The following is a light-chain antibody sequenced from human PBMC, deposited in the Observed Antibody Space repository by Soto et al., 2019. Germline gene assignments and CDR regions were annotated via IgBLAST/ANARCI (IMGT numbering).Light chain of an antibody. CDR1: QSISSSY. J-gene: IGKJ1*01. CDR2: GES. CDR3: QKYGSSSWT. Sequence: ELVLTQSPGTLSLSPGKSATLSCRASQSISSSYLAWYQQRPGQAPRLLIYGESSRATGIPDRFSGSGSGTELTLTISRLEPEDFAVYYCQKYGSSSWTCGQGTKVDIK. V-gene: IGKV3-20*01.